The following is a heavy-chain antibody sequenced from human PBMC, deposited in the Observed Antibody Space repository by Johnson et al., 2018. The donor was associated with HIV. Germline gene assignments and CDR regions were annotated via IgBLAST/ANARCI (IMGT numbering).Heavy chain of an antibody. CDR2: ISWNSGSI. V-gene: IGHV3-9*01. CDR1: GFTFDDYA. J-gene: IGHJ3*02. D-gene: IGHD3-22*01. CDR3: AKDMSYDSRGDAFDI. Sequence: VQLVESGGGLVQPGRSLRLSCAASGFTFDDYAMHWVRQAPGKGLVWVSGISWNSGSIDYADSVKGRFTISRDNAKNSLYLQMNSLRAEDTAFYYCAKDMSYDSRGDAFDIWGQGTMVTVSS.